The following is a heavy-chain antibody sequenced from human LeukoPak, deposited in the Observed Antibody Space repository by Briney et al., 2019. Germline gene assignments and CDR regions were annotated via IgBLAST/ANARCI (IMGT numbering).Heavy chain of an antibody. Sequence: SETLSLTCSVSGGSNSSDYWAWIRQPPGKGLEWIGYMYYTGSTNYNPSPKSRVTISLATSKNQFSLKLSSVTAADTAVYYCARVSVVYGMDVWGRGTTVTVSS. D-gene: IGHD5/OR15-5a*01. CDR2: MYYTGST. CDR3: ARVSVVYGMDV. CDR1: GGSNSSDY. V-gene: IGHV4-59*01. J-gene: IGHJ6*02.